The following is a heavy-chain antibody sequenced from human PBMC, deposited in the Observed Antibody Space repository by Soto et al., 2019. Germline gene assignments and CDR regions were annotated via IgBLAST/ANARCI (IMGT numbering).Heavy chain of an antibody. CDR3: ARPLYSSSSVYYALDV. V-gene: IGHV3-33*01. J-gene: IGHJ6*02. CDR1: GFTFSNSG. D-gene: IGHD6-13*01. CDR2: IWYDGSNK. Sequence: QVQLVESGGGVVQPGRSLRLSCAASGFTFSNSGMHWVRQAPGKGLEWVAVIWYDGSNKYYADSVKGRFTISRDNSKNTLYLQMNILSAEDTAVYFCARPLYSSSSVYYALDVWGQGTTVTVSS.